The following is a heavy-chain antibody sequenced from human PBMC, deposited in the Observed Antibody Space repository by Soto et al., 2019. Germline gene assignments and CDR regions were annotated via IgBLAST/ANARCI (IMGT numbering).Heavy chain of an antibody. Sequence: GASVKVCCKASGGTFSNSSISWVRQAPGQGLEWVGGVIPVFKTANYAQKFQGRVTITADESTNTAYMGLSSLRSGDTAVYYCARSRFVVGVTEDYYGMDVWGQGTTVTVSS. CDR3: ARSRFVVGVTEDYYGMDV. D-gene: IGHD2-15*01. CDR2: VIPVFKTA. CDR1: GGTFSNSS. J-gene: IGHJ6*02. V-gene: IGHV1-69*13.